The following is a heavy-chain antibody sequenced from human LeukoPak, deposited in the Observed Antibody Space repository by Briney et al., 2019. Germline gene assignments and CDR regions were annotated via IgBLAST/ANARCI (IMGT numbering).Heavy chain of an antibody. CDR1: GYTFTSYG. CDR2: ISAYNGNT. D-gene: IGHD5-12*01. Sequence: ASVKVSCKASGYTFTSYGISWVRQAPGQGLEWMGRISAYNGNTNYAQKLQGRVTMTTDTSTSTAYMELRSLRSDDTAVYYCARAVPGRIWWLLIDYWGQGTLVTVSS. J-gene: IGHJ4*02. CDR3: ARAVPGRIWWLLIDY. V-gene: IGHV1-18*01.